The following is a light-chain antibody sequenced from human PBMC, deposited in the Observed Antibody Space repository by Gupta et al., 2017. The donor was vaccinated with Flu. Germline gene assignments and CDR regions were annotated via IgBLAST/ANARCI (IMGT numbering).Light chain of an antibody. J-gene: IGLJ2*01. V-gene: IGLV3-21*02. CDR3: QVWHISSDHLGI. CDR1: NIGRKS. Sequence: SYVLAQPPSVSVAPGQTATISCGGDNIGRKSVHWYQKRPGQAPVLVVYDNSERPSGIPARFSGANSGNTATLTISKVAAGDEAEYYCQVWHISSDHLGIFGGGTKLTVL. CDR2: DNS.